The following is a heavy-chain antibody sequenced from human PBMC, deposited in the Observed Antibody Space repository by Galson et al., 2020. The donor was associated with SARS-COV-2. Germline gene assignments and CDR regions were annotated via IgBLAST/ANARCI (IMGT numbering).Heavy chain of an antibody. Sequence: GESLKISCAASGFPFSDHAMSWVRQAPGEGLEWVSGISGSGASTYYADSVTDRFTISRDNSKNTVYLQMNSLGAADTAVYYCAKDRDIVATNLDYWGQGTLVTVSS. V-gene: IGHV3-23*01. J-gene: IGHJ4*02. D-gene: IGHD5-12*01. CDR3: AKDRDIVATNLDY. CDR1: GFPFSDHA. CDR2: ISGSGAST.